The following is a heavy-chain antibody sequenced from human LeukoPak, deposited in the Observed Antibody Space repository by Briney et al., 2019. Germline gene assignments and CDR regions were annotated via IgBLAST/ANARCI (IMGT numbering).Heavy chain of an antibody. CDR2: IRYDGSNK. CDR3: ARIPIMLTFGGVGIDY. V-gene: IGHV3-30*02. J-gene: IGHJ4*02. Sequence: GGSLTLSCAASGFTFSSYGVHWVRQAPGKGLEWVAFIRYDGSNKYYADSVKRRFTISRDNSKNTLYLQMNSLRAEDTAVYYCARIPIMLTFGGVGIDYWGQGALVTVSS. D-gene: IGHD3-16*01. CDR1: GFTFSSYG.